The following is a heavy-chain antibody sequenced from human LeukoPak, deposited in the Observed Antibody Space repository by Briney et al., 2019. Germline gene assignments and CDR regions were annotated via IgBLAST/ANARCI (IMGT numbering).Heavy chain of an antibody. Sequence: GASVKVSCKASGYTFTGYYMHWVRQAPGQGLEWMGWINPNSGGTNYAQKFQGRVTMTRDTSISTAYMELSRLRSDDTAVYYCARGRAAAGSSTYAYWGQGTLVTVSS. CDR3: ARGRAAAGSSTYAY. CDR1: GYTFTGYY. V-gene: IGHV1-2*02. D-gene: IGHD6-13*01. J-gene: IGHJ4*02. CDR2: INPNSGGT.